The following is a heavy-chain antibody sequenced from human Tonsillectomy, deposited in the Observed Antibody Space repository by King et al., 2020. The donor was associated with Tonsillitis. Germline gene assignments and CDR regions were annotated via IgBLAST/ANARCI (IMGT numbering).Heavy chain of an antibody. Sequence: VQLVESGGGLVKPGGSLRLSCAASGFTFSSYSMNWVRQAPGKGLEWVSSISSSSSYIYYADSVKGRFTISRDNAKNSLYLQMKSLRAEDTAVYYCAGGGRWDDAFDIWGQGTMVTVSS. J-gene: IGHJ3*02. CDR1: GFTFSSYS. CDR3: AGGGRWDDAFDI. V-gene: IGHV3-21*01. CDR2: ISSSSSYI. D-gene: IGHD2-15*01.